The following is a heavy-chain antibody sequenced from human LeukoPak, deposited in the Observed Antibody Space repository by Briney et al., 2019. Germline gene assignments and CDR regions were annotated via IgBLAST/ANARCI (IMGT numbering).Heavy chain of an antibody. Sequence: ASVKVSCKASGYTFTSYGISWVRQLPGKGLEWMGLIFPGDSETIYSPSFQGQVTISADKSINTAYLRWSSLKASDTAMYYCATSESQTRFDYWGQGTLVTVSS. CDR3: ATSESQTRFDY. J-gene: IGHJ4*02. CDR2: IFPGDSET. D-gene: IGHD1/OR15-1a*01. CDR1: GYTFTSYG. V-gene: IGHV5-51*01.